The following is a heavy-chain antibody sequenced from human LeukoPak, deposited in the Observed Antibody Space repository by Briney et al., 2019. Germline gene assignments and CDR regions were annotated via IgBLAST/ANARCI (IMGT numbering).Heavy chain of an antibody. J-gene: IGHJ6*03. CDR1: GFTFSSYA. V-gene: IGHV3-64*01. CDR3: AKGAEEGVVITTVYYYYMDV. CDR2: ISSNGGST. D-gene: IGHD3-22*01. Sequence: GGSLRLSCAASGFTFSSYAMHWVRQAPGKGLEYVSAISSNGGSTYYANSVKGRFTISRDNSKNTLYLQMNSLRAEDTAVYYCAKGAEEGVVITTVYYYYMDVWGKGTTVTISS.